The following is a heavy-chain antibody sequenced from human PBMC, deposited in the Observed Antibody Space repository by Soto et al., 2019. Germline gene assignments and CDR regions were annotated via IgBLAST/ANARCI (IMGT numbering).Heavy chain of an antibody. J-gene: IGHJ6*02. V-gene: IGHV3-23*01. CDR3: AKDNGGVTTSWGYHYYGMDV. CDR1: GFTFSNYV. D-gene: IGHD3-16*01. Sequence: EMQLLESGGGLVQPGGSLRLSCAASGFTFSNYVLSWVRQAPGKGLEWVSAISVSDGSTYYADSVKGRFTISRDNSKNTLYLKMNSLRAEDTAIYYCAKDNGGVTTSWGYHYYGMDVWGQGTTVTVSS. CDR2: ISVSDGST.